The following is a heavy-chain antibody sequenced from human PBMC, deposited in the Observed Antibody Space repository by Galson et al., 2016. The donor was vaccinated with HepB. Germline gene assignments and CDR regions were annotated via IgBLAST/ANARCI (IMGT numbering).Heavy chain of an antibody. Sequence: SETLSLTCTVSGGSLSRYFWSWIRQPAGKGLEWIGRIYSNGNTRYNSSLQSRVTMSLDMSKNQFSVRLISVTAADTAVYFCARERPTPSSDWPYCIDSWGQGALVTVSS. CDR1: GGSLSRYF. D-gene: IGHD6-25*01. CDR3: ARERPTPSSDWPYCIDS. V-gene: IGHV4-4*07. CDR2: IYSNGNT. J-gene: IGHJ4*02.